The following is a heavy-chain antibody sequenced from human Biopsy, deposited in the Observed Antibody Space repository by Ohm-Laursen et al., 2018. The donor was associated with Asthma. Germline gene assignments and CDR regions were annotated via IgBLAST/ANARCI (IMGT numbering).Heavy chain of an antibody. CDR1: GDSFSNYA. V-gene: IGHV1-69*13. D-gene: IGHD5-12*01. CDR3: ARGYSGSDRIVYYYSGLEV. J-gene: IGHJ6*02. CDR2: LIPVLGTP. Sequence: SVKVSCKASGDSFSNYAISWVRQAPGQGLEWMGGLIPVLGTPDHAQMLEGRVTITADESTSTAYMELSSLSSEDTAVYYCARGYSGSDRIVYYYSGLEVWGQGTTVTVSS.